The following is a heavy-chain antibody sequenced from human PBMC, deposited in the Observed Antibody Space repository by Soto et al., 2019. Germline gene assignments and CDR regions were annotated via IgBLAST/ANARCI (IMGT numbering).Heavy chain of an antibody. Sequence: ASVKVSCKASGYTFTSYCISWVRQAPGQGLEWMGWISAYNGNTNYAQKLQGRVTMTTDTSTSTAYMELRSLRSDDTAVYYCARTVYGDYVFDPWGQGTLVTVSS. V-gene: IGHV1-18*01. D-gene: IGHD4-17*01. CDR1: GYTFTSYC. J-gene: IGHJ5*02. CDR3: ARTVYGDYVFDP. CDR2: ISAYNGNT.